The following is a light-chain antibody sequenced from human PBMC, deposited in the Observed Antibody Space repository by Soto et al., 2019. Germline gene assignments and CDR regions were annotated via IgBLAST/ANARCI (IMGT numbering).Light chain of an antibody. Sequence: QSVLTQPASVSGSPGQSITISCTGTSSDVGCYNYVSWYQQHPGKAPKLMIHEVTNRPSGVPNRFSGSKSGNTASLTISGLPAYDAADYYCSSYTSSSIDYVFGTGTKLTVL. J-gene: IGLJ1*01. CDR3: SSYTSSSIDYV. CDR2: EVT. V-gene: IGLV2-14*01. CDR1: SSDVGCYNY.